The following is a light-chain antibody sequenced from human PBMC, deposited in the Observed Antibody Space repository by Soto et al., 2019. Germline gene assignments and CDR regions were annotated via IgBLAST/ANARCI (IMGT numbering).Light chain of an antibody. V-gene: IGKV3-20*01. J-gene: IGKJ4*01. CDR2: DAS. CDR1: QSVANNY. CDR3: QQYGSSPLT. Sequence: IVLTHSPGTLSLSPGERATLSCRASQSVANNYLAWYQQRPGQAPRLVIYDASSRATGIPDRFSASGSGTDFTLTISRLEPEDFAVYYCQQYGSSPLTFGGGTKVDI.